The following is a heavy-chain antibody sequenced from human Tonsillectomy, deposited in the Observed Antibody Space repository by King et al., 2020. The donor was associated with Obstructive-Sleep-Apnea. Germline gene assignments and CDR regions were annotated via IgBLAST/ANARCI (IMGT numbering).Heavy chain of an antibody. CDR1: GFTFSRYA. Sequence: VQLVESGGDLVQPGGSLRLSCAASGFTFSRYAMSWVRQAPGKGLEWVSGIRGGGGCTYYADSVKGRFTISRDNSKKTLWLKMNSLRAEDTAKYYCAKMDVAVVTLDFWGQGTLVTVSS. CDR2: IRGGGGCT. D-gene: IGHD5-18*01. CDR3: AKMDVAVVTLDF. J-gene: IGHJ4*02. V-gene: IGHV3-23*04.